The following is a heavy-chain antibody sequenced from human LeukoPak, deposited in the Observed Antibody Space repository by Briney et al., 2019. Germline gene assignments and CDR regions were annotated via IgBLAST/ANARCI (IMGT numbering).Heavy chain of an antibody. CDR2: LYYSGST. J-gene: IGHJ3*02. Sequence: SETLSLTCSVSGGSINSYYWSWIRQPPGKGLEWIGYLYYSGSTNSNPSLKSRVTMSVDTSKNQFSLKLRSVTAADTAVYYCARGGSGISNAFDIWGQGTMVTVSS. V-gene: IGHV4-59*01. CDR1: GGSINSYY. CDR3: ARGGSGISNAFDI. D-gene: IGHD3-10*01.